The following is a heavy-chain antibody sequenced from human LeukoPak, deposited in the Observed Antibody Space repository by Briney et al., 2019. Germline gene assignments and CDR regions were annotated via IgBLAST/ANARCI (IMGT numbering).Heavy chain of an antibody. CDR3: AKGRTGEGYFDY. D-gene: IGHD7-27*01. Sequence: GGSLRLSCAASGFTFSSYAMSWVRQAPGKGLEWVSAISGSGGSTYYADSVKGRFTISRDNSKNTLYLQMSSLRAEDTAVYYCAKGRTGEGYFDYWGQGTLVTVSS. CDR2: ISGSGGST. J-gene: IGHJ4*02. V-gene: IGHV3-23*01. CDR1: GFTFSSYA.